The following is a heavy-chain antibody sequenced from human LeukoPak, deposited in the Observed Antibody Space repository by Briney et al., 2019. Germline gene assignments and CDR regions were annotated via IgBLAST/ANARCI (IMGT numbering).Heavy chain of an antibody. Sequence: ASVKVSCKASGYTFTGYYMHWVRQAHGQGLEWMGWINPNSGGTNYAQKFQGRVTMTRDTSISTAYMELSRLRSDDTAVYYCARLLGDSSGYYWGFDYWGQGTLVTVSS. CDR2: INPNSGGT. CDR1: GYTFTGYY. J-gene: IGHJ4*02. CDR3: ARLLGDSSGYYWGFDY. D-gene: IGHD3-22*01. V-gene: IGHV1-2*02.